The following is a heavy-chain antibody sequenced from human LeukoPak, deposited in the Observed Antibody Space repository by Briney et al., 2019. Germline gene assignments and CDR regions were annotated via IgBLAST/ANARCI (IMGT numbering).Heavy chain of an antibody. CDR1: GFTFSSYW. Sequence: GGSLRLSCAASGFTFSSYWMHWVRQAPGKGLVWVSRIKSDGSTRYADSMKGRFTISRDNAKNTVSLQMNSLRAEDTGVYYCARAPSEIGGYYPEYFRHWGQGTLVTVSP. J-gene: IGHJ1*01. D-gene: IGHD3-22*01. V-gene: IGHV3-74*01. CDR3: ARAPSEIGGYYPEYFRH. CDR2: IKSDGST.